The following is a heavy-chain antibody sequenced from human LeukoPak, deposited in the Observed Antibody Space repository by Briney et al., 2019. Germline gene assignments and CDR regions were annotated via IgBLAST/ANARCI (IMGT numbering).Heavy chain of an antibody. D-gene: IGHD3-22*01. J-gene: IGHJ4*02. CDR1: GGSISSGGYY. Sequence: SETLSLTCTVSGGSISSGGYYWSWIRQPPGKGLEWIGEINHSGSTNYNPSLKSRVTISVDTSKNQFSLKLSSVTAADTAVYYCARGRSRITMIVHWGPYYFDYWGQGTLVTVSS. CDR2: INHSGST. CDR3: ARGRSRITMIVHWGPYYFDY. V-gene: IGHV4-39*07.